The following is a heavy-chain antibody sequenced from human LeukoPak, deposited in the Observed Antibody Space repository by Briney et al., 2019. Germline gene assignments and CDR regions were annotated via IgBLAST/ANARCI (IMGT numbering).Heavy chain of an antibody. CDR3: ARADSRIVATMYDY. V-gene: IGHV4-39*01. D-gene: IGHD5-12*01. CDR1: SGSVSSSSHY. J-gene: IGHJ4*02. Sequence: SETLSLTCTVSSGSVSSSSHYWGWIRQPPGKGLEWIGTIYYSGSTYYNPSLKSRVTISVDTSKNQFSLKLDSVTAADTAVYYCARADSRIVATMYDYWGQGTLVTVSS. CDR2: IYYSGST.